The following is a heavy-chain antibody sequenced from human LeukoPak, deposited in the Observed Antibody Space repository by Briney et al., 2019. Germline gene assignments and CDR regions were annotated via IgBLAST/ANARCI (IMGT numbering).Heavy chain of an antibody. CDR3: ARPYYDFWSGYLYYFDY. CDR1: GYTFTSYG. J-gene: IGHJ4*02. V-gene: IGHV1-18*01. D-gene: IGHD3-3*01. Sequence: ASVKVSCKASGYTFTSYGISWVRQAPGQGLEWMGWISAYNGNTNYAQKLQGRVTMTTDTSTSTAYMELRSLRSDDTAVYYCARPYYDFWSGYLYYFDYWGQGTLVTVSS. CDR2: ISAYNGNT.